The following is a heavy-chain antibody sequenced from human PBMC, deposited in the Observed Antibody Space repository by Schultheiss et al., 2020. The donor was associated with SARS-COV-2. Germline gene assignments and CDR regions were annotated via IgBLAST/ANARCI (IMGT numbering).Heavy chain of an antibody. D-gene: IGHD2-15*01. CDR2: ISYDGSNK. V-gene: IGHV3-30*15. Sequence: GGSLRLSCAASGFTFSGSAMHWVRQAPGKGLEWVTVISYDGSNKYYADSVKGRFTISRDNSKNTLYLQMSSLRAEDTAVYYCARDRAYCSGGSCYSHGMDVWGQGTTVTVSS. J-gene: IGHJ6*02. CDR3: ARDRAYCSGGSCYSHGMDV. CDR1: GFTFSGSA.